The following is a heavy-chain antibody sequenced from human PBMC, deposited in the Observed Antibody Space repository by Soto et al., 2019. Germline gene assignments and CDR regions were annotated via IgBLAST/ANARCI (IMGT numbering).Heavy chain of an antibody. J-gene: IGHJ6*02. CDR3: ARVIGPPYNDFWSGLSGYFYYAMDV. CDR1: GGPVSSGSYY. V-gene: IGHV4-61*01. CDR2: VYYSGST. D-gene: IGHD3-3*01. Sequence: PSETLSLTCTVSGGPVSSGSYYWSWIRQPPGKGLEWIGYVYYSGSTTYNPSLKSRVTISVDTSKNQCSLRLSSVTAAATAVYYCARVIGPPYNDFWSGLSGYFYYAMDVWGQGSTVTVYS.